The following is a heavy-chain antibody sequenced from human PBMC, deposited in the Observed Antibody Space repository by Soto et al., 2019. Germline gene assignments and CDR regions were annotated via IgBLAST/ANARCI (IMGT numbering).Heavy chain of an antibody. CDR2: ISYDGSNK. CDR1: GFTFRSYG. CDR3: AKEKSPLDYGDASIDY. V-gene: IGHV3-30*18. J-gene: IGHJ4*02. D-gene: IGHD4-17*01. Sequence: PGGSLRLSCAASGFTFRSYGMHWVRQAPGKGLEWVTIISYDGSNKYYADSVKGRFTISRDNSKNTLYLQMNSLRAEDTAECYCAKEKSPLDYGDASIDYWGQGTLVTVSS.